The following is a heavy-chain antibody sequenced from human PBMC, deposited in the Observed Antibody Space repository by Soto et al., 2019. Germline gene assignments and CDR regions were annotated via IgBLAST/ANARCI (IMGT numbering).Heavy chain of an antibody. Sequence: EVQLVESGGGLVKPGGSLRLSCAASGFTFSSYSMNWVRQAPGKGLEWVSSISSSSSYIYYADSVKGRFTISRDNAKNSLYVQMNSLRAEDTAVYYCARGGSIVVVVAATEGPYYFDYWGQGTLVTVSS. V-gene: IGHV3-21*01. CDR1: GFTFSSYS. D-gene: IGHD2-15*01. J-gene: IGHJ4*02. CDR2: ISSSSSYI. CDR3: ARGGSIVVVVAATEGPYYFDY.